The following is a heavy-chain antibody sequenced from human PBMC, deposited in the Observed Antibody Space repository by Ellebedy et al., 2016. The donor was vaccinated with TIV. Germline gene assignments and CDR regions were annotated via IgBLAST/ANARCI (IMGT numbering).Heavy chain of an antibody. CDR2: IKHDGSEK. CDR1: EITFSSYW. Sequence: PGGSLRLSCAASEITFSSYWMSWVRQAPGKGLEWVANIKHDGSEKFYVDSVKGRFTISSDDAKNSLYLQMNSLRAEDTAVYYCARGDYGDYRTRFGPWGQGTLVTVSS. J-gene: IGHJ5*02. V-gene: IGHV3-7*03. D-gene: IGHD4-17*01. CDR3: ARGDYGDYRTRFGP.